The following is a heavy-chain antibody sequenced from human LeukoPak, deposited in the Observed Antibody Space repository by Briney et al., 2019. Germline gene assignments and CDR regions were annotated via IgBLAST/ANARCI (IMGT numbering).Heavy chain of an antibody. Sequence: GASVKVSCKASGYTFTSYAMNWVRQAPGQGLEWMGWINTNTGNPTHAQGFTGRFVFSLDTSVSTAYLQISSLKAEDTAVYYCAGKIAWWAFDIWGQGTMVTVSS. D-gene: IGHD2-8*02. J-gene: IGHJ3*02. V-gene: IGHV7-4-1*02. CDR2: INTNTGNP. CDR3: AGKIAWWAFDI. CDR1: GYTFTSYA.